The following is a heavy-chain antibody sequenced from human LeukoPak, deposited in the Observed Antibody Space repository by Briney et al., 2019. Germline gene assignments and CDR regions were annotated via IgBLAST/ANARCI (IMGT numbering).Heavy chain of an antibody. D-gene: IGHD4-17*01. CDR1: GYSFTSYW. Sequence: GESLKISCKGSGYSFTSYWIGWVRQMPGKGLEWMGIIYPGGSDTRYRPSFQGQVTISADKSITTAYLQWSSLKASDTAIYYCARRPDYGDVYIDYWGQGTLVTVSS. V-gene: IGHV5-51*01. J-gene: IGHJ4*02. CDR2: IYPGGSDT. CDR3: ARRPDYGDVYIDY.